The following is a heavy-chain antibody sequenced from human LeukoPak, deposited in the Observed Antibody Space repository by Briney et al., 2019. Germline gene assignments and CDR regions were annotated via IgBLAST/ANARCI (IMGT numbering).Heavy chain of an antibody. CDR3: ARVSAAGFPSPDYYMDV. V-gene: IGHV1-2*02. Sequence: ASVKVSCKASGYTFTGYYMHWVRQAPGQGLEWMGWIKPNSGGTNYAQKFQGRVTMTRDTSISTAYMELSRLRSDDTAVYYCARVSAAGFPSPDYYMDVWGKGTTVTVSS. CDR1: GYTFTGYY. D-gene: IGHD6-13*01. CDR2: IKPNSGGT. J-gene: IGHJ6*03.